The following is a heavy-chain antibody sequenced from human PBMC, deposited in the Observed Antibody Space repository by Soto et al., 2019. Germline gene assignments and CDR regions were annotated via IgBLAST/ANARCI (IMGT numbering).Heavy chain of an antibody. V-gene: IGHV3-11*01. CDR1: GFTFSDYY. CDR2: ISSSGSTI. Sequence: GGSLRLSCAASGFTFSDYYMSWIRQAPGKGLEWVSYISSSGSTIYYADSVKGRFTISRDNAKNSLYLQMNSLRAEDTAVYYCARASSWHNYYYYYYMDVWGKGTTVTVSS. J-gene: IGHJ6*03. CDR3: ARASSWHNYYYYYYMDV. D-gene: IGHD6-13*01.